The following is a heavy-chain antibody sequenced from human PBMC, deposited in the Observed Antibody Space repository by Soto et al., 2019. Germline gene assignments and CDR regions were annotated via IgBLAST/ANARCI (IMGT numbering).Heavy chain of an antibody. D-gene: IGHD3-3*01. Sequence: SETLSLTCTVSGGSISTYYWSWIRQPPGKGLEWIGYIYYSGSTNYNPSLKSRVTISVDTSKIQFSLKLSSVTAADTAVYYCARDREGRYDFWSGYSRYYYYGMDVWGQGTTVTVSS. CDR3: ARDREGRYDFWSGYSRYYYYGMDV. CDR1: GGSISTYY. V-gene: IGHV4-59*01. CDR2: IYYSGST. J-gene: IGHJ6*02.